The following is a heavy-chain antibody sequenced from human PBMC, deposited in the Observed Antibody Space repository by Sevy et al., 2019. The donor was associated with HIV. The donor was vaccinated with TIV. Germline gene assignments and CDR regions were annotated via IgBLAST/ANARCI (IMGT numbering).Heavy chain of an antibody. Sequence: GGSLRLSCATSGFTFGDYAMSWFRQAPGKGLEWVGFIRSKAYGGTTEYAAFVKGRFTISRDDSKRIAYLQMNSLKTEDTGVYYCTRDRGMVRGVIRYNGMDVWGQGSTVTVSS. J-gene: IGHJ6*02. V-gene: IGHV3-49*03. CDR3: TRDRGMVRGVIRYNGMDV. D-gene: IGHD3-10*01. CDR2: IRSKAYGGTT. CDR1: GFTFGDYA.